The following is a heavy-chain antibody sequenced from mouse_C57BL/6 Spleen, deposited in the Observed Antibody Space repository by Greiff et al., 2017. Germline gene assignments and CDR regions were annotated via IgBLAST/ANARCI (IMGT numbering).Heavy chain of an antibody. CDR1: GFTFNTYA. CDR3: VAYYDYDGFAY. D-gene: IGHD2-4*01. J-gene: IGHJ3*01. V-gene: IGHV10-3*01. Sequence: EVMLVESGGGLVQPKGSLKLSCAASGFTFNTYAMHWVRQAPGKGLEWVARLRSKSSNYATYYADSVKDRFTISRDDSQSMLYLQMNNLKTEDTAKYYCVAYYDYDGFAYWGQGTLVTVSA. CDR2: LRSKSSNYAT.